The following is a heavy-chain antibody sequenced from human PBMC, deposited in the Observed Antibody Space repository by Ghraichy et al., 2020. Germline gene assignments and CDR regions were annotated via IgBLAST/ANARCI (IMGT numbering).Heavy chain of an antibody. CDR1: GFTFSSYS. Sequence: RGSLRLSCAASGFTFSSYSMNWVRQAPGKGLEWVSSISSSSSYIYYADSVKGRFTISRDNAKNSLYLQMNSLRAEDTAVYYCARDWGSGSYYNKIFDYWGQGTLVTVSS. D-gene: IGHD3-10*01. J-gene: IGHJ4*02. V-gene: IGHV3-21*01. CDR3: ARDWGSGSYYNKIFDY. CDR2: ISSSSSYI.